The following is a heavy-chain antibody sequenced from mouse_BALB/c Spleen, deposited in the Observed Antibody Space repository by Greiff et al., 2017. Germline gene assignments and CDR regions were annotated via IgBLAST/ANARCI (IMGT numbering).Heavy chain of an antibody. V-gene: IGHV1S22*01. J-gene: IGHJ3*01. CDR2: IYPGSGST. D-gene: IGHD2-10*02. Sequence: LQQPGSELVRPGASVKLSCKASGYTFTSYWMHWVKQRPGQGLEWIGNIYPGSGSTNYDEKFKSKATLTVDTSSSTAYMQLSSLTSEDSAVYYCTRSAYGNFAMDYWGQGTLVTVSA. CDR3: TRSAYGNFAMDY. CDR1: GYTFTSYW.